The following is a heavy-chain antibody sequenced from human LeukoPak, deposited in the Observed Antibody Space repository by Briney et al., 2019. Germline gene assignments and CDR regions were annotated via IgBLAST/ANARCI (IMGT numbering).Heavy chain of an antibody. CDR2: IYYSGST. CDR1: GGSISSYY. D-gene: IGHD1-26*01. V-gene: IGHV4-59*01. J-gene: IGHJ4*02. Sequence: SETLSLTCTVSGGSISSYYWSWIRQPPGKGLEWIGYIYYSGSTNYNPSLKSRVTISVDTSKNQFSLKLSSVTAADTAVYYCARTLSGSYFSFDYWGQGTLVTVSS. CDR3: ARTLSGSYFSFDY.